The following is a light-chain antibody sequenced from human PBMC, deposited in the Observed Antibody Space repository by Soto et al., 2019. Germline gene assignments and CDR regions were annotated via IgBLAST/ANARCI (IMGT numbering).Light chain of an antibody. CDR1: SSDIGGYNY. CDR3: SSYSSSSTLVL. Sequence: QSVLTQPASVSGSPGQSMTIPCTGTSSDIGGYNYVSWYQQFPGTAPKLMIYDVSNRPSGVSNRFSASKSGNTASLTISGLLAEDEATYYCSSYSSSSTLVLFGGGTKLTVL. J-gene: IGLJ2*01. CDR2: DVS. V-gene: IGLV2-14*01.